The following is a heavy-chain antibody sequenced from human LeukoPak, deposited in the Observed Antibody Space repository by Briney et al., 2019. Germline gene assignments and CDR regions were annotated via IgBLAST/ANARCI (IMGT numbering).Heavy chain of an antibody. D-gene: IGHD6-19*01. J-gene: IGHJ4*02. CDR2: ISYDGSNK. V-gene: IGHV3-30*18. Sequence: GRSLRLSCAASGFTFSSYGMHWVRQAPGKGLEWVAVISYDGSNKYYADSVKGRFTISRDNSKITLYLQMNSLRAEDTAVYYCAKDQQWQGSSPDYWGQGTLVTVSS. CDR1: GFTFSSYG. CDR3: AKDQQWQGSSPDY.